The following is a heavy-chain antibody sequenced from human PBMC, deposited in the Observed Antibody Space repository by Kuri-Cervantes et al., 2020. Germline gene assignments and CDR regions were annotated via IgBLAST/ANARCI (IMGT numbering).Heavy chain of an antibody. CDR1: GFSLSTSGVG. V-gene: IGHV2-5*02. D-gene: IGHD4-11*01. J-gene: IGHJ4*02. CDR2: IYWDDDK. CDR3: ARTTVTTWAFDY. Sequence: SGPTLVKPTQTLTLTCTFSGFSLSTSGVGVGWIRQPPGKALEWLALIYWDDDKRYSTSLKTRLTISKDTSKNQVVLTMTNMDPVDTATYYCARTTVTTWAFDYWGQGTLVTVSS.